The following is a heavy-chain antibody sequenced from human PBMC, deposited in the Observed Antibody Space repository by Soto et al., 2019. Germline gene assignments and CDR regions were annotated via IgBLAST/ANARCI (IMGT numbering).Heavy chain of an antibody. D-gene: IGHD2-2*01. V-gene: IGHV4-59*12. Sequence: SETLSLTCTVSGGSISSYYWSWIRQPPGKGLEWIGYIYYSGSTNYNPSLKSRVTISVDTSKNQFSLKLSSVTAADTAVYYCAREPVEPAAMRDDAFDIWGQGTMVTVSS. J-gene: IGHJ3*02. CDR2: IYYSGST. CDR3: AREPVEPAAMRDDAFDI. CDR1: GGSISSYY.